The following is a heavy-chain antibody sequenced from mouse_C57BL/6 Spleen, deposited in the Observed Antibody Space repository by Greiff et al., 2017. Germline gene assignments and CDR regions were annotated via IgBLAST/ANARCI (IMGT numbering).Heavy chain of an antibody. D-gene: IGHD1-1*01. CDR1: GYTFTDYE. CDR2: VDPETGGT. J-gene: IGHJ2*01. V-gene: IGHV1-15*01. CDR3: YYYGSSYDFDY. Sequence: VQLQQSGAELVRPGASVTLSCKASGYTFTDYEMHWVKQTPLHGLEWIGAVDPETGGTAYNQKFKGKAILTADKSSSTAYMELRSLTSEDSAVYYSYYYGSSYDFDYWGQGTTLTVSS.